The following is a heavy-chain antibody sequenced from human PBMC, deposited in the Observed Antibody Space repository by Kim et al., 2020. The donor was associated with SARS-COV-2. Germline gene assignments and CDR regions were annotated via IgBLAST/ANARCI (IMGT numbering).Heavy chain of an antibody. Sequence: GGSLRLSCAASGFTFSSYSMNWVRQAPGKGLEWVSSISSSSSYIYYADSVKGRFTISRDNAKNSLYLQMNSLRAEDTAVYYCASGLVEDGEWIFGVVMSAFDIWGQGTMVTVSS. CDR3: ASGLVEDGEWIFGVVMSAFDI. V-gene: IGHV3-21*01. D-gene: IGHD3-3*01. J-gene: IGHJ3*02. CDR2: ISSSSSYI. CDR1: GFTFSSYS.